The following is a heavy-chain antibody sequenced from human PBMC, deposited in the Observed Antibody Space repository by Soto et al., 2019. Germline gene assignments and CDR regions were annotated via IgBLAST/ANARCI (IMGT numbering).Heavy chain of an antibody. CDR3: ARDQGEDFWSGSLFPNWFDP. J-gene: IGHJ5*02. CDR2: ISSSSSYT. Sequence: GGSLRLSCAASGFTFSDYYMSWIRQAPGKGLEWVSYISSSSSYTNYADSVKGRFTISRDNAKNSLYLQMNSLRAEDTAVYYCARDQGEDFWSGSLFPNWFDPWGQGTLVTVSS. V-gene: IGHV3-11*06. CDR1: GFTFSDYY. D-gene: IGHD3-3*01.